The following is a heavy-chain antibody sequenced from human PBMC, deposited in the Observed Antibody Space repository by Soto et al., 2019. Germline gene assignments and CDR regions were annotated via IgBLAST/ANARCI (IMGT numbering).Heavy chain of an antibody. CDR2: IYYSGST. V-gene: IGHV4-30-4*01. D-gene: IGHD4-17*01. CDR3: ARHSSTASFDY. J-gene: IGHJ4*02. Sequence: DLEWIGYIYYSGSTYYNPSLKSRVTILVDTSKNQFSLKLTSVTAADTAVYYCARHSSTASFDYCGQGTLVTVSS.